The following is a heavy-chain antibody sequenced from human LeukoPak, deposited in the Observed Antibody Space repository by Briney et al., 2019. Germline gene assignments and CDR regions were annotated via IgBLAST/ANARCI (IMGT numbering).Heavy chain of an antibody. J-gene: IGHJ4*02. CDR2: VYYTGYT. CDR1: VGSISTYF. V-gene: IGHV4-59*01. D-gene: IGHD6-13*01. CDR3: ARLARQQPYLFDY. Sequence: SETLSLTCTVSVGSISTYFWNCIRQPPGKGLEWIGYVYYTGYTNYDPSLKSRVTISLDTSKNQFSLKVSSVTAADTAVYYCARLARQQPYLFDYWSQGTLVTVSS.